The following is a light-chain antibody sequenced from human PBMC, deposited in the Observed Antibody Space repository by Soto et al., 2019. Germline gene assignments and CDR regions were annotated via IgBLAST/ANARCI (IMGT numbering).Light chain of an antibody. CDR1: QDISAL. Sequence: IQLTQSPSSLSASVGDRVTITCRASQDISALLAWYQQKPGKAPKLLISAASTLQSGVPSRFSGSGSGTEFTLTISSLQPEDFATYYCQQLKSYPITFGQGTRLEIK. CDR2: AAS. J-gene: IGKJ5*01. CDR3: QQLKSYPIT. V-gene: IGKV1-9*01.